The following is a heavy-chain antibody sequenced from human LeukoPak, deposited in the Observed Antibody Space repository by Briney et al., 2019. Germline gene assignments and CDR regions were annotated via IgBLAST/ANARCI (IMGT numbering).Heavy chain of an antibody. J-gene: IGHJ6*02. CDR1: GFTFSSYG. CDR3: AKDLDTAMNYYYGMDV. V-gene: IGHV3-30*18. D-gene: IGHD5-18*01. CDR2: ISYDGSNK. Sequence: PGGSLRLFCAASGFTFSSYGMHWVRQAPGKGLEWVAVISYDGSNKYYADSVKGRFTISRDNSKNTLYLQMNSLRAEDTAVYYCAKDLDTAMNYYYGMDVWGQGTTVTVSS.